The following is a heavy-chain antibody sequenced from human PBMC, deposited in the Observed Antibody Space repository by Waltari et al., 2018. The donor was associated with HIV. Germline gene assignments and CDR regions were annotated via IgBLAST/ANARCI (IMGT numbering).Heavy chain of an antibody. CDR3: ARRGARIVGAHPFDY. J-gene: IGHJ4*02. CDR1: GFTFRSYW. CDR2: IKQDGSEK. V-gene: IGHV3-7*01. D-gene: IGHD1-26*01. Sequence: EVQLVESGGGLVQPGGSLRLSCAASGFTFRSYWMTWVRQAPGKGLEWVASIKQDGSEKYYVDSVKGRFTISRDNAKNSLYLQMNSLRAEDTAVYYCARRGARIVGAHPFDYWGQGTLVTVSS.